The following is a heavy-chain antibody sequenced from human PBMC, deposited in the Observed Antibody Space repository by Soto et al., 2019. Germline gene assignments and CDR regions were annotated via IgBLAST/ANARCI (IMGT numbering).Heavy chain of an antibody. V-gene: IGHV1-2*04. CDR1: GYTFTGYH. CDR3: ARDGEGAGYYYDSSGYYYFDY. Sequence: GSSVKVSCKASGYTFTGYHMHWVRQAPGKGLEWMGWINPNSGGTNYAQKFQGWVTMTRDTSISTAYMELSRLRSDDTAVYYCARDGEGAGYYYDSSGYYYFDYWGQGTLVTSPQ. D-gene: IGHD3-22*01. CDR2: INPNSGGT. J-gene: IGHJ4*02.